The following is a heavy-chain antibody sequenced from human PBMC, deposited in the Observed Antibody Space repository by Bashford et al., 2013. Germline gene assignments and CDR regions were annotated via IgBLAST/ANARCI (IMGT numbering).Heavy chain of an antibody. Sequence: SSETLSLTCAVYVGPSVVTTGAGSASPRKGLEWIGEINHSGSTNYNPSLKSRVTISVDTSKNQFSLKLSSVTAADTAVYYCARNKRSTMVRGVIGSGAFDIWGQGTMVTVSS. V-gene: IGHV4-34*01. CDR1: VGPSVVTT. J-gene: IGHJ3*02. D-gene: IGHD3-10*01. CDR3: ARNKRSTMVRGVIGSGAFDI. CDR2: INHSGST.